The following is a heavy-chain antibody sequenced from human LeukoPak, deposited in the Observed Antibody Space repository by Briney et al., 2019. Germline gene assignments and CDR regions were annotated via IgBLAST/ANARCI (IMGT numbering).Heavy chain of an antibody. V-gene: IGHV1-2*02. CDR2: IDANSGAT. CDR3: ARGYCSGGSCYAFDY. J-gene: IGHJ4*02. Sequence: GASVKVSCKASGYTFTGYYIHWVRQAPGQGLEWMGWIDANSGATNFPEKFQGRVTMTRDTSISTAYLELSRLRSDDTAVYYCARGYCSGGSCYAFDYWGQGTLVTVSS. CDR1: GYTFTGYY. D-gene: IGHD2-15*01.